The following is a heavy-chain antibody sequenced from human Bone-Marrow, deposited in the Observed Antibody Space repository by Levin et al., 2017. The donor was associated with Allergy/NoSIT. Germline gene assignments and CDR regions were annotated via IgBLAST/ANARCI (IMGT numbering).Heavy chain of an antibody. J-gene: IGHJ6*04. Sequence: SETLSLTCIVSGASVNNDHNYWSWIRQPPGKGLEWLGFVYYSGTTNYNPSVQSRLSISLDTSKNQVSLNLTSVTTADTATYYCARTVILYCSGGSCFPMDVWGKGTSVTVSS. V-gene: IGHV4-61*01. CDR3: ARTVILYCSGGSCFPMDV. D-gene: IGHD2-15*01. CDR2: VYYSGTT. CDR1: GASVNNDHNY.